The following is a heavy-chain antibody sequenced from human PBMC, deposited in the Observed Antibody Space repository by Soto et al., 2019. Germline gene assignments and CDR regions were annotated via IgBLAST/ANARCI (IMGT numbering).Heavy chain of an antibody. Sequence: QVRLQESGPGLVKPSQTLSLTCTVSGGSISSAAYYRSWIRQHPGKGLEWIGYVSHGGSTYYNPSLKSRVIISVDTSKNQFSLSLPSVTAADTAVYYCAREYTYGSNFFDCWGQGALVTVSS. D-gene: IGHD5-18*01. CDR3: AREYTYGSNFFDC. V-gene: IGHV4-31*03. J-gene: IGHJ4*02. CDR2: VSHGGST. CDR1: GGSISSAAYY.